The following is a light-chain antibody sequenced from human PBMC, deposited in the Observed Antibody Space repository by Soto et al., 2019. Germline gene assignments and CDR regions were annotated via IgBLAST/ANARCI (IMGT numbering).Light chain of an antibody. CDR2: DAS. V-gene: IGKV1-33*01. CDR1: QRINNF. CDR3: QQYDNLPLT. Sequence: DIQMTQSPSTLSASVGDRVTISCRSSQRINNFLNWYQQKPGKAPKLLIYDASNLETGVPSRFSGSGSGTDFTFTISSLQPEDIATYYCQQYDNLPLTFGGGTKVEIK. J-gene: IGKJ4*01.